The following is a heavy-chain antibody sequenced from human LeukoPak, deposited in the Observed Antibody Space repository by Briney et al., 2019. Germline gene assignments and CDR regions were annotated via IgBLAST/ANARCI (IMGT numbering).Heavy chain of an antibody. V-gene: IGHV6-1*01. CDR2: TYYRSKRYN. CDR3: AREEAPGGSGWYGDFDY. CDR1: GDSVSSNSAA. D-gene: IGHD6-19*01. Sequence: SQTLSLTCAISGDSVSSNSAAWNWIRQSPSRGLEWLGRTYYRSKRYNDYAVSVKSRITINPDTSKNQFSLQLNSVTPEDTAVYYCAREEAPGGSGWYGDFDYWGQGTLVTVSS. J-gene: IGHJ4*02.